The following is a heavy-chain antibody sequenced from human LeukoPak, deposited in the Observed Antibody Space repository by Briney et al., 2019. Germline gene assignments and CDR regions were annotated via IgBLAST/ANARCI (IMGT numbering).Heavy chain of an antibody. D-gene: IGHD2-15*01. CDR1: SGSISSSSYY. J-gene: IGHJ1*01. CDR2: IYYSGTS. V-gene: IGHV4-39*07. CDR3: ARGGSAKYFQH. Sequence: PSETLSLTCSVSSGSISSSSYYWGWIRQPPGKGLEWIGTIYYSGTSYYNPSLKSRVTISVDTSKNQFSLKVSSVTAADTAVYYCARGGSAKYFQHWGQGTLVTVSS.